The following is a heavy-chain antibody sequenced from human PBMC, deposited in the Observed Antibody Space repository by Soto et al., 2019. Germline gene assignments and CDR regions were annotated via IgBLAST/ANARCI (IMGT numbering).Heavy chain of an antibody. V-gene: IGHV3-23*01. J-gene: IGHJ4*02. CDR2: ITGSGGTK. D-gene: IGHD4-17*01. CDR3: AKKRPETTVTSPGNYFDY. CDR1: GFTFSSFE. Sequence: VQLLESGGGLVQPGGSLRLSCAASGFTFSSFELNWVRQAPGKGLEWVSAITGSGGTKYYADSVKGRFTISRDNSKNTLWLQMDSLRAEDTALYYCAKKRPETTVTSPGNYFDYWGRGTLVTVSS.